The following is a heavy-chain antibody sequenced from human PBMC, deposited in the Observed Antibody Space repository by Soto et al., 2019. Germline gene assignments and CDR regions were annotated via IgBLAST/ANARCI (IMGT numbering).Heavy chain of an antibody. CDR2: VYHSGST. J-gene: IGHJ6*02. V-gene: IGHV4-59*01. CDR3: ARTYSSSYSRYPVYYGMDV. Sequence: SETVSLTCTVSGDSISSYFWSWIRQPPGKGLEWIGCVYHSGSTNYSPSLKRRVSISVDTSKNQFSLRLTSVTAADTAVYYCARTYSSSYSRYPVYYGMDVWGQGTTVTVSS. D-gene: IGHD3-22*01. CDR1: GDSISSYF.